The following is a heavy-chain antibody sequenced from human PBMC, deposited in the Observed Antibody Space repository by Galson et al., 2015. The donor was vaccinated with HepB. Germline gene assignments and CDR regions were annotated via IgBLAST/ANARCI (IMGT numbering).Heavy chain of an antibody. J-gene: IGHJ4*02. CDR1: GFTFSSYG. V-gene: IGHV3-33*01. Sequence: SLRLSCAASGFTFSSYGMHWVRQAPGKGLEWVAVIWYDGSNKYYADSVKGRFTISRDNSKNTLYLQMNSLRAEDTAVYYCASSPVTQFINDYWGQGTLVTVSS. D-gene: IGHD3-10*01. CDR2: IWYDGSNK. CDR3: ASSPVTQFINDY.